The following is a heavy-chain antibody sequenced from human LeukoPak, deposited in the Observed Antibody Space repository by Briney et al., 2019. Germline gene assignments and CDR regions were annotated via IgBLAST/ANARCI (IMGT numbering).Heavy chain of an antibody. CDR1: GFTFSTYW. CDR3: ARDQKCDY. V-gene: IGHV3-7*01. Sequence: GGSLRLSCAPSGFTFSTYWMSWVRQAPGKGLEWVANINQDGSEKYCVDSVKGRFTISRDNAKNSLYLQMNRLRAEDTAVYYCARDQKCDYWGQGTLVTVSS. CDR2: INQDGSEK. J-gene: IGHJ4*02.